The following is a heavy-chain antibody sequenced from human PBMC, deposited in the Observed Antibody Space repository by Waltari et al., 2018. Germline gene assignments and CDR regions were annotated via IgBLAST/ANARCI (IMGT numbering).Heavy chain of an antibody. CDR1: GLTFVDYA. Sequence: EVQLVESGGGLVQPGRSLRLSCTASGLTFVDYAISGVRQAPGKGLEWVGFIRSKAYGGTTEYAASVKGRFTISRDDSKSIAYLQMNSLKTEDTAVYYCTGYSSSWYHFSHHFDYWGQGTLVTVSS. CDR2: IRSKAYGGTT. V-gene: IGHV3-49*04. J-gene: IGHJ4*02. CDR3: TGYSSSWYHFSHHFDY. D-gene: IGHD6-13*01.